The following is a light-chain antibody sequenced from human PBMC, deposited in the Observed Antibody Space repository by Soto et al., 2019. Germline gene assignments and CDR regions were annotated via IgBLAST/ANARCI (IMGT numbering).Light chain of an antibody. CDR1: SSDVGADNF. V-gene: IGLV2-14*03. CDR3: SSYTTSNTLV. CDR2: DVT. Sequence: QSALTQPASVSGSPGQSITISCTGTSSDVGADNFVSWYQQHPGKAPKLMIYDVTNRPSGVSSRFSGSKSGNTASLAISGLQAEDEADYYCSSYTTSNTLVFGGGTKLTVL. J-gene: IGLJ2*01.